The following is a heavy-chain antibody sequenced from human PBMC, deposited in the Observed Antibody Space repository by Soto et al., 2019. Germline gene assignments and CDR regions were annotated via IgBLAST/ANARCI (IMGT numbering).Heavy chain of an antibody. D-gene: IGHD3-3*01. J-gene: IGHJ5*02. V-gene: IGHV4-34*01. CDR2: IDHSGYT. CDR3: ARVRDWFDP. CDR1: GVSFRGYY. Sequence: PSETLSITCAVYGVSFRGYYVNWLRQPPGKGLEWIGEIDHSGYTNYLPSLKGRVTISVDTSKHQFSLRLTSVTAAVRAVSYCARVRDWFDPRVRGTLVPIAS.